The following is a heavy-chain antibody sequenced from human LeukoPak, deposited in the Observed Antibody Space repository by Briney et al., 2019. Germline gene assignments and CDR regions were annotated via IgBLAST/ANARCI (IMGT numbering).Heavy chain of an antibody. D-gene: IGHD6-19*01. CDR3: AKDGSAVAGTLIDY. Sequence: PGGSLRLSCAASGFTFDDYAMHWVRHAPGKGLEWVSLISWDGGSTYYADSVKGRFTISRDNSKNSLYLQMNSLRAEDTALYYCAKDGSAVAGTLIDYWGQGTLVTVSS. V-gene: IGHV3-43D*03. CDR2: ISWDGGST. CDR1: GFTFDDYA. J-gene: IGHJ4*02.